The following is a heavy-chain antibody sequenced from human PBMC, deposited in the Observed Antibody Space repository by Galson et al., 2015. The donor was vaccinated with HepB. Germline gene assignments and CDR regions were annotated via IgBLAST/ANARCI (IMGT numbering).Heavy chain of an antibody. CDR1: GYTFTSYY. J-gene: IGHJ4*02. D-gene: IGHD1-26*01. CDR3: ARDPRVGSTRSYSGYPTDY. CDR2: INPSGGST. Sequence: SVKVSCKASGYTFTSYYMHWVRQAPGQGLEWMGIINPSGGSTSYAQKFQGRVTMTRDTSTSTVYMELSSLRSEDTAVYYCARDPRVGSTRSYSGYPTDYWGQGTLVTVSS. V-gene: IGHV1-46*03.